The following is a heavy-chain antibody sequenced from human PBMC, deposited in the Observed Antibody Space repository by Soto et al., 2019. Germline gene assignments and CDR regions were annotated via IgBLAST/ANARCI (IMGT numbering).Heavy chain of an antibody. CDR2: IDWDDDK. J-gene: IGHJ6*02. CDR3: ARIPYYYGSGSCYYYYGMDV. Sequence: SGPTLVNPTQTLTLTCTFSGFSLSTSGMCVSWIRQPPGKALEWLALIDWDDDKYYSTSLKTRLTISKDTSKNQVVLTMTNMDPVDTATYYCARIPYYYGSGSCYYYYGMDVWGQGTTVTVSS. CDR1: GFSLSTSGMC. D-gene: IGHD3-10*01. V-gene: IGHV2-70*01.